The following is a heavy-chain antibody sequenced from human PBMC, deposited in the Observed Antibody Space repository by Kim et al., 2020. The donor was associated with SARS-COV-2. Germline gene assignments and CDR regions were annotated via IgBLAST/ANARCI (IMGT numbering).Heavy chain of an antibody. CDR2: INPINGGA. D-gene: IGHD4-17*01. CDR1: GYIFTGYY. CDR3: AREASGDRTRTPDY. J-gene: IGHJ4*02. Sequence: ASVKVSCKASGYIFTGYYIHWVRLAPGQGLEWLGRINPINGGANYAQKFQGRVTMTRDTSINTDYMELKSLTSDDTAVYSCAREASGDRTRTPDYWGQGTLVPLSS. V-gene: IGHV1-2*06.